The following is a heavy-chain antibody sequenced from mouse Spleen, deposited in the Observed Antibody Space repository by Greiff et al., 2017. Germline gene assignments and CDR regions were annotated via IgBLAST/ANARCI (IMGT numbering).Heavy chain of an antibody. J-gene: IGHJ3*01. CDR3: ARDYYDGSYPAWFAY. V-gene: IGHV1-72*01. CDR2: IDPNSGGT. D-gene: IGHD1-1*01. Sequence: VQLQQPGAELVKPGASVKLSCKASGYTFTSYWMHWVKQRPGRGLEWIGRIDPNSGGTKYNEKFKSKATLTVDKPSGTAYMQLSSLTSEDSAVYYCARDYYDGSYPAWFAYWGQGTLVTVSA. CDR1: GYTFTSYW.